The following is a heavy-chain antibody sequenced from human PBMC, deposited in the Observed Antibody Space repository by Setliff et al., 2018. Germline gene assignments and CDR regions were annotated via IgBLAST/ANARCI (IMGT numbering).Heavy chain of an antibody. CDR2: INPNAGNI. CDR1: AYSFTNYG. D-gene: IGHD2-15*01. V-gene: IGHV1-2*02. CDR3: ARGEHIVSGDFYHYIDV. J-gene: IGHJ6*03. Sequence: GASVKVSCKASAYSFTNYGITWVRQAPGQGLEWMGWINPNAGNINYIQKFQGRVTMTRDTSISTAYMELRRLKSDDTAVYYCARGEHIVSGDFYHYIDVWGKGTTVTVSS.